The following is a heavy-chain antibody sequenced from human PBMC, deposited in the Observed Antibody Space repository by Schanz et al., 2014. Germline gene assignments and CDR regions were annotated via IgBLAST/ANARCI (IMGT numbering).Heavy chain of an antibody. CDR2: LWHDGSKK. V-gene: IGHV3-33*06. J-gene: IGHJ4*02. CDR3: AKTLFPGGTQTFGN. CDR1: GFSFSTYW. Sequence: VQLLESGGGLVQPGGSLRLSCAASGFSFSTYWMSWVRQAPGKGLEWVAILWHDGSKKYYADSVKGRFTVSRDNSKSTLYVEMNSLRVEDTAVYYSAKTLFPGGTQTFGNWGRGTLVTVSS. D-gene: IGHD2-8*02.